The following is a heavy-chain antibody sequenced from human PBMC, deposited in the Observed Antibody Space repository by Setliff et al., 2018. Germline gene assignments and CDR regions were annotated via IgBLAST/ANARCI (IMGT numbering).Heavy chain of an antibody. CDR2: IIHTGSI. V-gene: IGHV4-34*12. D-gene: IGHD6-19*01. CDR3: AREQWLDPPGYYYMDV. Sequence: SETLSLTCAVYGGSFSGYYWSWIRQPPGKRLEWIGEIIHTGSINYNPSLKSRVTISVDTSKNQFSLKLSSVTAADTAVYYCAREQWLDPPGYYYMDVWAKGTTVTVSS. J-gene: IGHJ6*03. CDR1: GGSFSGYY.